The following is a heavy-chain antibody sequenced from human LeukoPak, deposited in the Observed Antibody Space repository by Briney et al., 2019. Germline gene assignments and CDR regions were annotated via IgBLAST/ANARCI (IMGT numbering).Heavy chain of an antibody. D-gene: IGHD2-2*01. CDR2: IRSKAYGGTP. J-gene: IGHJ4*02. CDR3: TRIGTSGGEFDY. V-gene: IGHV3-49*04. Sequence: GGSLRLSCAASGFALGDYAMSWVRQAPGKGREWVGFIRSKAYGGTPGYAASVKGKFNISRDDAKTNAYLQLNSHNTEDPAVYYCTRIGTSGGEFDYWGQG. CDR1: GFALGDYA.